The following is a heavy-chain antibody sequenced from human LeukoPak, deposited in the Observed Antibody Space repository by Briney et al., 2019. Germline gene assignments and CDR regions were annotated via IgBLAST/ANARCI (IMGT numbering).Heavy chain of an antibody. CDR3: ARRYCTNGVCYYDY. CDR1: GFTFSSYT. Sequence: GGSLRLSCAASGFTFSSYTMNWVRQAPGKGLEWVSSISSSCIYIYYADSVKGRFTISRDNAKNSLYLQMNSLRAEDTAVYYCARRYCTNGVCYYDYWGQGTLVTVSS. V-gene: IGHV3-21*01. D-gene: IGHD2-8*01. CDR2: ISSSCIYI. J-gene: IGHJ4*02.